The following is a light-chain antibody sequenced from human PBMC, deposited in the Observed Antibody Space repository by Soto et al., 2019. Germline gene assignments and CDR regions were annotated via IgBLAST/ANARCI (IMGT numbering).Light chain of an antibody. Sequence: EIVLTQSPATLSLSPGERATLSCRASQNVSSNLAWYQQKLGQAPRLLIYDAFNRATGIPARFSGSGSGTDFTLTISNQEPDDSAVYYCQQRSSWPTFGQGTKLEIK. V-gene: IGKV3-11*01. CDR2: DAF. CDR3: QQRSSWPT. J-gene: IGKJ2*01. CDR1: QNVSSN.